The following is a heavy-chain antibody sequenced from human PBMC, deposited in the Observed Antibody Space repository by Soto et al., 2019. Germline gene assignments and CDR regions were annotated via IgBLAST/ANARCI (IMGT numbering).Heavy chain of an antibody. J-gene: IGHJ4*02. V-gene: IGHV4-59*01. D-gene: IGHD2-15*01. Sequence: QVQLQESGPRLVKPSETLSLTCTVSGDSISSYYRTWIRQPQGQGLEYIGYIYNSGRTYYNPTLKSRVTISVDTTKNQFSLKLSSVTAADTAVYYCARGHLGITTTGTWYDFDYWGQGTLVTVSS. CDR3: ARGHLGITTTGTWYDFDY. CDR2: IYNSGRT. CDR1: GDSISSYY.